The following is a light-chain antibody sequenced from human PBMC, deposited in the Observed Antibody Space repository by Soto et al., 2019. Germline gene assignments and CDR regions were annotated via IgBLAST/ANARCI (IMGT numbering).Light chain of an antibody. J-gene: IGKJ1*01. CDR2: ITS. CDR3: MQGLESHLT. Sequence: DIVMTQSPLSLAVTPGEPASISCRSSQSLVPSNGYSYVDWLLQKPGQPPQLLIYITSNRPSGVPDRFSGSGSGTDFTLKISRVEAEDVGVYYCMQGLESHLTFGQGTRVEIK. CDR1: QSLVPSNGYSY. V-gene: IGKV2-28*01.